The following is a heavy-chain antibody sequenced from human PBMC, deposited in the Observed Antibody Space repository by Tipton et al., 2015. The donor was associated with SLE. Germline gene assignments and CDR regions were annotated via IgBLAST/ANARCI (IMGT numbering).Heavy chain of an antibody. Sequence: SLRLSCATSGFSISDYYMNWIRQAPGKGLEWVSYISSNGKNIYYGDSVQGRFTISRDNTKNTVSLQMNSLRVEDTAVYFCARGRGGEFLDYWGQGTLVTVSS. V-gene: IGHV3-11*04. D-gene: IGHD3-16*01. CDR1: GFSISDYY. CDR2: ISSNGKNI. CDR3: ARGRGGEFLDY. J-gene: IGHJ4*02.